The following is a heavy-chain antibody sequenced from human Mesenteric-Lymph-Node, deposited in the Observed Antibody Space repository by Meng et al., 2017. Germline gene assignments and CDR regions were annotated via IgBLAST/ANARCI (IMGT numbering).Heavy chain of an antibody. CDR3: ARDPKIAVAGYYYYCGMDV. Sequence: GESLKISCAASGFTFSSYSMNWVRQAPGKGLEWVSSISSSSSYIYYADSVKGRFTISRDNSKNTLYLQMNSLRAEDTAVYYCARDPKIAVAGYYYYCGMDVWGQGTTVTVSS. J-gene: IGHJ6*02. V-gene: IGHV3-21*01. CDR1: GFTFSSYS. CDR2: ISSSSSYI. D-gene: IGHD6-19*01.